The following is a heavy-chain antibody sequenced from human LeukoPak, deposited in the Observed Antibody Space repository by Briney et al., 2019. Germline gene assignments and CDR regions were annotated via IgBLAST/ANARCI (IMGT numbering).Heavy chain of an antibody. CDR3: ARNPDVFDL. CDR1: GGSISSSY. CDR2: IYTSGNT. J-gene: IGHJ3*01. V-gene: IGHV4-4*07. Sequence: NPSETLSLTCTVSGGSISSSYWSWLRQPAGKGLEWIGRIYTSGNTDYNPSLKSRASVSQDTSKNQLSLKLTSVTAADTAVYYCARNPDVFDLWGQGTMVTVSS.